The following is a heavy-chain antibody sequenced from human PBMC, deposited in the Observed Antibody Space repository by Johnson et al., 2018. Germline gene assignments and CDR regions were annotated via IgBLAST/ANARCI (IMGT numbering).Heavy chain of an antibody. V-gene: IGHV3-30*03. CDR3: ARVSYGDAFDI. CDR2: ISYDGSKK. CDR1: GFTFSSYG. J-gene: IGHJ3*02. Sequence: VQLVESGGGVVQPGKSLRLSCAASGFTFSSYGMHWVRQAPGKGLEWVAVISYDGSKKYYTDSVKGRFTISRDNSKNTLYLQMNSLRAEDTAVYYCARVSYGDAFDIWGQGTMVTVSS. D-gene: IGHD1-26*01.